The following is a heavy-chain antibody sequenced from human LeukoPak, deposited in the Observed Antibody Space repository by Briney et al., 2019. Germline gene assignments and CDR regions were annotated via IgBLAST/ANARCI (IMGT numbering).Heavy chain of an antibody. CDR2: IFYSGST. V-gene: IGHV4-59*01. CDR3: ARVYYSNSYDYWYFDL. Sequence: AETLSLTCTVSGGAISSYDWSWIRQPPGKGLEWMGYIFYSGSTNYNPSLKSRVPISVDTSKTKFSLKLSSVTAADTAVYYCARVYYSNSYDYWYFDLWGRGTLVTVSS. CDR1: GGAISSYD. D-gene: IGHD6-13*01. J-gene: IGHJ2*01.